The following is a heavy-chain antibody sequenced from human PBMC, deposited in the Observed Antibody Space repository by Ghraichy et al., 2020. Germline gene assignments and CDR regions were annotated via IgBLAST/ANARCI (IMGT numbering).Heavy chain of an antibody. CDR1: GGSISSGGYY. CDR3: VRGRYSYGRTFDY. CDR2: IYYSGST. D-gene: IGHD5-18*01. Sequence: SETLSLTCTVSGGSISSGGYYWSWIRQHPGKGLEWIGYIYYSGSTYYNPSLKSRVTISVDTSKNQFSLKLSSVTAADTAVYYCVRGRYSYGRTFDYWGQGTLVTVSS. J-gene: IGHJ4*02. V-gene: IGHV4-31*03.